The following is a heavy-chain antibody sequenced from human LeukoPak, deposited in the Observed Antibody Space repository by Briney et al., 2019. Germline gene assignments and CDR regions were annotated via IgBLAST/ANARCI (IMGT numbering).Heavy chain of an antibody. D-gene: IGHD2-2*01. CDR3: ARVYCSSTSCPIGLSDY. J-gene: IGHJ4*02. V-gene: IGHV1-69*05. CDR1: GGTFSSYA. CDR2: IIPIFGTA. Sequence: ASVKVSCKASGGTFSSYAISWVRQAPGQGLEWMGGIIPIFGTANYAQKFQGRVTITTDESTSTAYMELGSLRSEDTAVYYCARVYCSSTSCPIGLSDYWGQGTLVAVSS.